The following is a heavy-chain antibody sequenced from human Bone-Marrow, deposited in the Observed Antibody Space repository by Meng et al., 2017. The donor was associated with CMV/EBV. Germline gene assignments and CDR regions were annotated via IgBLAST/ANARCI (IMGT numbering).Heavy chain of an antibody. J-gene: IGHJ3*02. V-gene: IGHV1-2*02. CDR1: GYTFTGYY. CDR3: ARVHATTWWFGNHDAFDI. D-gene: IGHD3-10*01. CDR2: INPNSGGT. Sequence: ASVKVSCKASGYTFTGYYMHWVRQAPGQGLEWMGWINPNSGGTNYAQKFQGRVTMTRNTSISTAYMELSSLRSEDTAVYYCARVHATTWWFGNHDAFDIWGQGTMVTVSS.